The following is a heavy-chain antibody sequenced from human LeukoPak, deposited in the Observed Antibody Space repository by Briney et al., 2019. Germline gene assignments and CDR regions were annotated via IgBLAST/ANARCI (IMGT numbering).Heavy chain of an antibody. CDR1: GGTFSSYA. V-gene: IGHV1-69*06. CDR2: IIPIFGTA. CDR3: ARFEYSSGWYLAAEYFQH. Sequence: SVKVSCKASGGTFSSYATSWVRQAPGQGLEWMGRIIPIFGTANYAQKFQGRVTITADKSTSTAYLEPSSLRSEDTAVYYCARFEYSSGWYLAAEYFQHWGQGTLVTVSS. J-gene: IGHJ1*01. D-gene: IGHD6-19*01.